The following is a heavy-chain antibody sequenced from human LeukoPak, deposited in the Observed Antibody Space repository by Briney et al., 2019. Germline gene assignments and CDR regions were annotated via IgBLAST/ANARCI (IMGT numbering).Heavy chain of an antibody. D-gene: IGHD2-15*01. V-gene: IGHV1-46*01. CDR3: ARDHCSGGSCYNYFQH. J-gene: IGHJ1*01. CDR2: INPSGGST. Sequence: GASVKVSCKASGYTFTSYYMHWVRQAPGQGLEWMGIINPSGGSTSYAQKFQGRVTMTRDTSTSTVYMELSSLRSEDTAVYYCARDHCSGGSCYNYFQHWGQGTLVTVS. CDR1: GYTFTSYY.